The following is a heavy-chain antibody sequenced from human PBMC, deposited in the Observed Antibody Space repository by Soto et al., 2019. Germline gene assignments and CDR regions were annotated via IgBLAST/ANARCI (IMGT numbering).Heavy chain of an antibody. CDR1: GFTFTSSA. CDR2: IVVGSGNT. CDR3: AAVYYDYIWGSYRSENDAFDI. V-gene: IGHV1-58*02. D-gene: IGHD3-16*02. Sequence: SVKVSCTASGFTFTSSAMQWVRQARGQRLEWIGWIVVGSGNTNYAQKFQERVTITRDMSTSTAYMELSSLRSEDTAVYYCAAVYYDYIWGSYRSENDAFDIWGQGTMVTVSS. J-gene: IGHJ3*02.